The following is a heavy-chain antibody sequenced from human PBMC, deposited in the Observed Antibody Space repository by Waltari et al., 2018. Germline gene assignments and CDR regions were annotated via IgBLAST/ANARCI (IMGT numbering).Heavy chain of an antibody. Sequence: QLQLQESGPGLVKPSETLSLTCTVSGGSISSSSYYWGWIRQPPGKGLEWIGSIYYSGSTYYNPSLKSRVTISVDTSKNQFSLKLSSVTAADTAVYYCARDNGSRQQLGGGYWGQGTLVTVSS. V-gene: IGHV4-39*07. J-gene: IGHJ4*02. D-gene: IGHD6-13*01. CDR3: ARDNGSRQQLGGGY. CDR1: GGSISSSSYY. CDR2: IYYSGST.